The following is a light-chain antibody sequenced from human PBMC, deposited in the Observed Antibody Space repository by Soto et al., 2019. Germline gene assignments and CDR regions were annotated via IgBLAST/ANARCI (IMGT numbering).Light chain of an antibody. CDR3: SSYAGSSNLV. V-gene: IGLV2-8*01. CDR2: EVT. Sequence: QSALTQPPSASGSPGQSVTISCTGTSSDVGGYNYVSWYQQHPGKAPKLMIYEVTKRPSGVPDRFSGSKSGNTASLTVSGLQAGAEVDYYCSSYAGSSNLVFGGGTKLTVL. J-gene: IGLJ2*01. CDR1: SSDVGGYNY.